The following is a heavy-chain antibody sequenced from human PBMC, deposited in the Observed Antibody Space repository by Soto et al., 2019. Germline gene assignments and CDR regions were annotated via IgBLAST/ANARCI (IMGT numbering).Heavy chain of an antibody. D-gene: IGHD3-10*01. J-gene: IGHJ4*02. CDR1: GGSFSGYY. CDR3: ARATIRYGSGSPFDY. CDR2: INHSGST. Sequence: SETLSLTCAVYGGSFSGYYWRWIRQPPGKGLEWIWEINHSGSTNYNPSLKSRVTISVDTSKTQFSLKLRSVTAADTAVYYCARATIRYGSGSPFDYWGQGPLVNVSS. V-gene: IGHV4-34*01.